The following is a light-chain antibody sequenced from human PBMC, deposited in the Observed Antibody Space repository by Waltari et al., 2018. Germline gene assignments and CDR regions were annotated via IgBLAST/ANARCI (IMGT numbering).Light chain of an antibody. J-gene: IGLJ3*02. Sequence: SYDLTQPPSVSVSPGQTASLPCPGPKLGNTYANWYQQKPGQSPVLVICQDTQRPSGIPERFSGSNSGNTATLTISGTQAMDEADYYCQAWDSNTVAFGGGTKLTVL. CDR2: QDT. CDR1: KLGNTY. CDR3: QAWDSNTVA. V-gene: IGLV3-1*01.